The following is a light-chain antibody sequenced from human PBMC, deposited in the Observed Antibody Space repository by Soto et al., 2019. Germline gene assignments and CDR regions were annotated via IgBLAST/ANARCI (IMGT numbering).Light chain of an antibody. J-gene: IGLJ2*01. Sequence: QSVLTQPPSASGTPGQRVTISCSGSSSNVGSNTVNWYRQLPGTAPKLLIYSNNQRPSGVPDRFSGSKSGTSASLAISGLQSEGEADYYCAAWDDSLNVVFGGGTKLTVL. V-gene: IGLV1-44*01. CDR3: AAWDDSLNVV. CDR2: SNN. CDR1: SSNVGSNT.